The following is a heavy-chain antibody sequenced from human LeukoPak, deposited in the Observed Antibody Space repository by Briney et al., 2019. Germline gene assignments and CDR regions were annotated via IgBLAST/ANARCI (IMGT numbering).Heavy chain of an antibody. V-gene: IGHV1-2*02. CDR1: GYTFTSYG. Sequence: ASVKVSFTASGYTFTSYGISWVRQAPGQGLEWMGWINPNSGGTNYAQKFQGRVTMTRDTSISTAYMELSRLRSDDTAVYYCARGGSGWDSNMGYWGQGTLVTVSS. D-gene: IGHD6-19*01. J-gene: IGHJ4*02. CDR3: ARGGSGWDSNMGY. CDR2: INPNSGGT.